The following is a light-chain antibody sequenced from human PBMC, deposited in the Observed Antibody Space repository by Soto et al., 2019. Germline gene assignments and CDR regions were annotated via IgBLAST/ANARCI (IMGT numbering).Light chain of an antibody. CDR1: SSDVGGYNY. CDR3: SSYTSSSNYV. V-gene: IGLV2-14*01. J-gene: IGLJ1*01. Sequence: QSVRTQPASVSGSPGQSITISCTGTSSDVGGYNYVSWYQQHPGKAPKLMIYEVSNRPSGVSNRFSGSKSGNTASLTISGLQAEEEADYYCSSYTSSSNYVFGTGTKVTXL. CDR2: EVS.